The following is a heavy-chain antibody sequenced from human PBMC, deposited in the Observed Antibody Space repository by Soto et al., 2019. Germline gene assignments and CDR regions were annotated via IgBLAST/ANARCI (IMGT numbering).Heavy chain of an antibody. D-gene: IGHD3-3*01. V-gene: IGHV4-34*01. J-gene: IGHJ5*02. Sequence: SETLSLTCAVYGGSFSGYYWSWIRQPPGKGPEWIGEINHSGSTNYNPSLKSRVTISVDTSKNQFSLKLSSVTAADTAVYYCARRITIFGGVMGTNWCDPWGQGPLVTVSS. CDR3: ARRITIFGGVMGTNWCDP. CDR2: INHSGST. CDR1: GGSFSGYY.